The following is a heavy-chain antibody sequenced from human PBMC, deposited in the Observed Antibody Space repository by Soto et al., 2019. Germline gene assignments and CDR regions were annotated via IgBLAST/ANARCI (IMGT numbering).Heavy chain of an antibody. CDR1: GFTFSSYA. D-gene: IGHD2-2*01. CDR2: ISGSGGST. Sequence: GGSLRLSCAASGFTFSSYAMSWVRPAPGKGLEWVSAISGSGGSTYYADSVKGRFTISRDNSKNTLYLQMNSLRAEDTAVYYCAKVVPAAMSPSYYYGMDVWGQGTTVTVSS. CDR3: AKVVPAAMSPSYYYGMDV. J-gene: IGHJ6*02. V-gene: IGHV3-23*01.